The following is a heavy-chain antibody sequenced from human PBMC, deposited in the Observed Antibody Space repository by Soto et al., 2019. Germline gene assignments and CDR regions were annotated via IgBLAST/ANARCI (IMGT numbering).Heavy chain of an antibody. Sequence: SETLSLTCAVYGGSFSGYYWSWIRQPPGKGLEWIGEINHSGSTNYNPSLKSRVTISVDTSKNQFSLKLSSVTAADTAVYYCARGLLRIMITFGGVIVRYYFDYWGQGTLVTVS. CDR1: GGSFSGYY. CDR2: INHSGST. CDR3: ARGLLRIMITFGGVIVRYYFDY. J-gene: IGHJ4*02. V-gene: IGHV4-34*01. D-gene: IGHD3-16*02.